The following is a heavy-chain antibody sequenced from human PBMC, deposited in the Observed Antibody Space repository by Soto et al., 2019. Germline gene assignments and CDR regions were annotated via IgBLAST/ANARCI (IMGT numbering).Heavy chain of an antibody. CDR2: VYYRGRS. D-gene: IGHD4-17*01. Sequence: LSLTCTVSGGSVTNSSYYWGWIRQSPGKGLEWIGSVYYRGRSYSKSSVKSRVTISVDTSKNQFSLNFNSVTASDTALYYCVSQRTTVLTQAYFDYWGPGALVTVSS. V-gene: IGHV4-39*01. CDR1: GGSVTNSSYY. J-gene: IGHJ4*02. CDR3: VSQRTTVLTQAYFDY.